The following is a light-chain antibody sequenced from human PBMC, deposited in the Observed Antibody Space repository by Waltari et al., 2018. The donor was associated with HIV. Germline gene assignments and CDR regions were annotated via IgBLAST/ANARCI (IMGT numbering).Light chain of an antibody. CDR3: MQSLQTPLT. Sequence: EIVMTQSPPSLPVTPGEPASISCRSSERLLHSSGFNYLDWYVQKPGRSPQLLIYWASHRASGVPDRFIGSGSGTDFTLKISRVEPDDVGVYFCMQSLQTPLTFGGGTKVEI. CDR1: ERLLHSSGFNY. CDR2: WAS. J-gene: IGKJ4*01. V-gene: IGKV2-28*01.